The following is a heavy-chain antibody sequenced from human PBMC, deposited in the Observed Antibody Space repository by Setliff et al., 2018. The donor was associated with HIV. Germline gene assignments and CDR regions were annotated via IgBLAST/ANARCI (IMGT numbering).Heavy chain of an antibody. Sequence: ASVKVSCKISGYTLTEVSMHWVRQAPGKGLEWMGWISADNGNTNYAQKLQGRVTMTTDTSTSTADMELRSLRSDDTAVYYCARVPGARPYYYYMDVWGKGTTVTVSS. CDR1: GYTLTEVS. V-gene: IGHV1-18*01. D-gene: IGHD3-10*01. CDR3: ARVPGARPYYYYMDV. CDR2: ISADNGNT. J-gene: IGHJ6*03.